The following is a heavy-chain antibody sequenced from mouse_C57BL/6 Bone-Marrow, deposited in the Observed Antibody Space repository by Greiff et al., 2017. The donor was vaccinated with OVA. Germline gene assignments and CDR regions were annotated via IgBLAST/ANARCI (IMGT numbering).Heavy chain of an antibody. J-gene: IGHJ2*01. CDR1: GYTFTSYW. CDR2: IDPSDSYT. Sequence: VQLQQPGAELVKPGASVKLSCKASGYTFTSYWMQWVKQRPGQGLEWIGEIDPSDSYTNYNQKFKGKATLTVDTSSSTAYMQLSSLTSEDSAVYYCARGDYYGSSYVVYFDYWGQGTTLTVSS. V-gene: IGHV1-50*01. D-gene: IGHD1-1*01. CDR3: ARGDYYGSSYVVYFDY.